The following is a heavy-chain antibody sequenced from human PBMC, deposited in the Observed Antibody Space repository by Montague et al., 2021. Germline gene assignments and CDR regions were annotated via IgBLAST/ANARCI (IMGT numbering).Heavy chain of an antibody. CDR1: GGSISSGNYY. D-gene: IGHD3-10*02. CDR2: IYYSGNS. CDR3: AGQPLFEKYDFDY. J-gene: IGHJ4*02. V-gene: IGHV4-39*01. Sequence: SETLSLTCTVSGGSISSGNYYWTWIRQPPGKGLEWIGYIYYSGNSNYNPSLKSRVSISVDTSKKQFSLRLSSVTAADTAVYYCAGQPLFEKYDFDYWGQGTLVTVSS.